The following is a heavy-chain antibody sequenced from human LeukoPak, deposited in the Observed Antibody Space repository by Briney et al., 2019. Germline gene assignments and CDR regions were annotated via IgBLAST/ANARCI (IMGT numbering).Heavy chain of an antibody. Sequence: KTSETLSLTCTVSGASIHDDHFTWIRQPPGRGLEWIGFVYYRGSAKYNPSLESRVTISVDTSKKQISLILKSVTAADTAVYYCARGLKLEHYYYMDVWGKGTTVTVSS. V-gene: IGHV4-59*01. CDR3: ARGLKLEHYYYMDV. CDR2: VYYRGSA. J-gene: IGHJ6*03. D-gene: IGHD1-1*01. CDR1: GASIHDDH.